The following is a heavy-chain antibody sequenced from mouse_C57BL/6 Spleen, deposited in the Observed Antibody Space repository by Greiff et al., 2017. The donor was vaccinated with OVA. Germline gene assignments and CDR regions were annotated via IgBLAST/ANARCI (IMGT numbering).Heavy chain of an antibody. CDR3: TRGYNNYYLDY. V-gene: IGHV1-15*01. J-gene: IGHJ2*01. CDR2: IDPETGGT. Sequence: QVQLQQSGAELVRPGASVTLSCKASGYTFTDYEMHWVKQTPVHGLEWIGAIDPETGGTAYNQKFKGKAILTADKSSSTAYMELRSLTSEDAAGYYCTRGYNNYYLDYWGQGTTLTVSS. CDR1: GYTFTDYE. D-gene: IGHD2-5*01.